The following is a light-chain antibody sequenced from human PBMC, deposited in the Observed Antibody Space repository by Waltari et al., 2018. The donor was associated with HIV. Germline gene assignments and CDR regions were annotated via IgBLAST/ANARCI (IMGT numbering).Light chain of an antibody. CDR1: TRNVGGLNL. CDR2: EVI. J-gene: IGLJ3*02. V-gene: IGLV2-23*02. Sequence: SPWTQPPSASGPPGNSITISVTETTRNVGGLNLASWYQHHPGRAPKPIIYEVIKWPSGVSHRFSGSKSGNTASLTISGLQAEDEADYYCCSFADTNTWVFGGGTKLTVL. CDR3: CSFADTNTWV.